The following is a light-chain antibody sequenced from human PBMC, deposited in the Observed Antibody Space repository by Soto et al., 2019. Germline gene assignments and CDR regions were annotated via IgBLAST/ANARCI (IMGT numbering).Light chain of an antibody. V-gene: IGKV3-20*01. J-gene: IGKJ3*01. CDR3: QQYDGAPLT. CDR2: AAS. Sequence: EIVLTQSPDTLSLSPGERATLFCRASQTLSINSLAWYQQKPGQAPRLLIYAASTRDTGIPDRFNGSGSWTDFTLTINRLEPEDFAVYYCQQYDGAPLTFGPGTKVDVK. CDR1: QTLSINS.